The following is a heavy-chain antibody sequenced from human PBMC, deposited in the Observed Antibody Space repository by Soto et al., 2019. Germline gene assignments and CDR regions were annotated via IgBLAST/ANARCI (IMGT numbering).Heavy chain of an antibody. V-gene: IGHV1-69*13. CDR3: AGGNRDIVVVVAATGIGQDWFDP. Sequence: SVKVSCKASGGTFSSYAISWVRQAPGQGLEWMGGIIPIFGTANYAQKFQGRVTITADESTSTAYMELSSLRSEDTAVYYCAGGNRDIVVVVAATGIGQDWFDPWGQGTLVTVSS. J-gene: IGHJ5*02. CDR1: GGTFSSYA. D-gene: IGHD2-15*01. CDR2: IIPIFGTA.